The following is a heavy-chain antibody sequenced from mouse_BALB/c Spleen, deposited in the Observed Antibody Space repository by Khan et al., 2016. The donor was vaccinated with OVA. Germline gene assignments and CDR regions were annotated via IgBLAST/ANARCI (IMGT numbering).Heavy chain of an antibody. J-gene: IGHJ3*01. V-gene: IGHV1-7*01. CDR3: ASHGSSSAWFAY. CDR2: INPSTGYS. Sequence: QVQLQQSGAELAKPGASVKMSCKASGYTFTSYWMHWVKQRPGQGLEWIGYINPSTGYSEYNQKFKDKATLTADKSSSTAYMQLSSLTSDDSAVYYCASHGSSSAWFAYWGQGTLVTVSA. CDR1: GYTFTSYW. D-gene: IGHD1-1*01.